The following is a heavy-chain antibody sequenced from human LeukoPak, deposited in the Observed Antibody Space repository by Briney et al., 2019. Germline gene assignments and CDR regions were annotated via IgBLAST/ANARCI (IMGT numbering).Heavy chain of an antibody. CDR1: GYSLINHW. J-gene: IGHJ4*02. V-gene: IGHV5-51*01. CDR2: IYAGNADA. Sequence: GESLKISCKASGYSLINHWIGWVRQMPGKGLGWMGIIYAGNADATYRPSFQAHVTIPADKSTTTVYRKWSGLKASDTAIYYCARQGSYDNSGYSFDYGSQGTLVT. D-gene: IGHD3-22*01. CDR3: ARQGSYDNSGYSFDY.